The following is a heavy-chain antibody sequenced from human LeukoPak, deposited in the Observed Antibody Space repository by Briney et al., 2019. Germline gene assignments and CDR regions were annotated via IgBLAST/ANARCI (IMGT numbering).Heavy chain of an antibody. D-gene: IGHD6-19*01. CDR2: IYYSGST. Sequence: SETLSLTCTVSGGSISSSSYYWGWIRQPPGKGLEWIGSIYYSGSTYYNPSLKSRVTISVDTSKNQFSLKLSSVTAADTAVYYGARQTRRRDTISRGWKGALDSWAQGPLVTVSS. CDR1: GGSISSSSYY. CDR3: ARQTRRRDTISRGWKGALDS. V-gene: IGHV4-39*01. J-gene: IGHJ4*02.